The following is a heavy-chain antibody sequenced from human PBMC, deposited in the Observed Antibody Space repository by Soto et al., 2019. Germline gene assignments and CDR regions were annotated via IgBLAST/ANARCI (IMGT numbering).Heavy chain of an antibody. D-gene: IGHD6-6*01. CDR3: ARGGGSSRHRFDY. CDR1: GGTFSSYA. CDR2: IIPIFGTA. J-gene: IGHJ4*02. Sequence: SVKVSCKASGGTFSSYAISWVRQAPGQGLEWMGGIIPIFGTANYAQKFQGRVTITADESTSTAYMELSSLRSEHTAVYYCARGGGSSRHRFDYWGQGTLVTVSS. V-gene: IGHV1-69*13.